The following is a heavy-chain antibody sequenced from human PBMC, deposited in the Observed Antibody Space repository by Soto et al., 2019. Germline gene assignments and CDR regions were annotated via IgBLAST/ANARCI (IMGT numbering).Heavy chain of an antibody. CDR1: GFTFTSSA. J-gene: IGHJ6*02. Sequence: SVKVSCKASGFTFTSSAVQWVRQARGQRLEWIGWIVVGSGNTNYAQKFQERVTITRDMSTSTAYMELSSLRSEDTAVYYCAAEPVLRFLEWSSYGMDVWGQGTTVTVSS. CDR2: IVVGSGNT. D-gene: IGHD3-3*01. V-gene: IGHV1-58*01. CDR3: AAEPVLRFLEWSSYGMDV.